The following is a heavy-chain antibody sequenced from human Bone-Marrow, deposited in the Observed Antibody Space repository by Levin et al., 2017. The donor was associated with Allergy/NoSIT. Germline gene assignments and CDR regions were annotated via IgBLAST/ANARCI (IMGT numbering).Heavy chain of an antibody. V-gene: IGHV4-61*01. Sequence: PSETLSLTCTVSGGSVSSGSYYWSWIRQPPGKGLEWIGYMSYSGSTNYNPSLKSRVTISVDTSKNQFSLKMSSVTAADTAVYYCATRGYTFGTLIWGQGTMVTVSS. CDR1: GGSVSSGSYY. CDR2: MSYSGST. J-gene: IGHJ3*02. CDR3: ATRGYTFGTLI. D-gene: IGHD5-18*01.